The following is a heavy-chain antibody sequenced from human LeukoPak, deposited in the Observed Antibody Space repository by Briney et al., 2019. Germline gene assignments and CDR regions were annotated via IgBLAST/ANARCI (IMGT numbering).Heavy chain of an antibody. V-gene: IGHV3-74*01. J-gene: IGHJ4*02. D-gene: IGHD1-26*01. CDR1: GFTLRNYW. Sequence: GGSLRLSCAASGFTLRNYWMNWVRQAPGKGLVWVSHINSDGSSTTYADSVKGRFTISRDNAKNSLYLQMNSLRAEDTAVYYCARDGGRQQLFDYWGQGTLVTVSS. CDR3: ARDGGRQQLFDY. CDR2: INSDGSST.